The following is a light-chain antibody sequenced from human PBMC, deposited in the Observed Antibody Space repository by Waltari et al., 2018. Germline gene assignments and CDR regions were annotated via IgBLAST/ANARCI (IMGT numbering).Light chain of an antibody. J-gene: IGKJ2*01. V-gene: IGKV4-1*01. Sequence: VMTRLQPSLPVPLAERPPSTSNSTRSVLYSSTNYNYLAWYQQKPGQPPKLLIYGASTRESGVPDRFGGSGSGTHFTLIISSLQAEDVAVYYCQQYYETPHTFGQGTKLEIK. CDR3: QQYYETPHT. CDR2: GAS. CDR1: RSVLYSSTNYNY.